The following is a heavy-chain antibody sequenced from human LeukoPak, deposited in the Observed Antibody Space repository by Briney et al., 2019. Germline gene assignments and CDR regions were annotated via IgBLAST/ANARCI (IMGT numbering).Heavy chain of an antibody. V-gene: IGHV3-23*01. CDR1: GFTFTDYG. D-gene: IGHD3-10*01. J-gene: IGHJ6*03. Sequence: PGGSLRLSCTASGFTFTDYGMAWVRQSPGKGLERVSSISENGESRNYADSVKGRFTISRDNSQNTLYLQMNRLRAEDTATYYCAKSHHAGSGFMDVWGTGTTVTISS. CDR2: ISENGESR. CDR3: AKSHHAGSGFMDV.